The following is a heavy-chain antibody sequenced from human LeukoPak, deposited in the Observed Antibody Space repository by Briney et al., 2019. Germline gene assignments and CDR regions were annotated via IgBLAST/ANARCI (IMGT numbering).Heavy chain of an antibody. CDR2: IYSGGGT. Sequence: HPGGSLRLSCAASGLRVCRTYMTWVCQAPGKGLEWVSVIYSGGGTNYADSLKGRFSISRDNSKNTLYLQMNSLRAEDTAVYYCVGEDKYWGQGTLVTVSS. D-gene: IGHD2-15*01. CDR3: VGEDKY. CDR1: GLRVCRTY. J-gene: IGHJ4*02. V-gene: IGHV3-53*01.